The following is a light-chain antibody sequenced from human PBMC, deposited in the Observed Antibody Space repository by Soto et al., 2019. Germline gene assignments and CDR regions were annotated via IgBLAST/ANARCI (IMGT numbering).Light chain of an antibody. CDR2: NVS. Sequence: QSVLTQPASVSGSPGQSITISCTGTSSDVGGYNYVSWYQQHPGKAPKLMIYNVSNRPSGVSNRFSGSKSGNTASLTISGRQAEDEAHYYCSSFTSNNTVLFGGWTKVTVL. J-gene: IGLJ2*01. CDR1: SSDVGGYNY. V-gene: IGLV2-14*01. CDR3: SSFTSNNTVL.